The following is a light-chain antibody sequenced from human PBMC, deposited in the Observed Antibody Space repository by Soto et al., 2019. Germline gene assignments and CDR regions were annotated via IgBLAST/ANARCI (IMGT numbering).Light chain of an antibody. CDR1: QSISSW. Sequence: QLTHPPSSLPASVGDRVTITCRASQSISSWLAGYQQKPGKAAKRLIFAASSLQSGVPSRFSGSGSGTDFTLTVSSLQPEDFATYYCQQTYTTRITFGLGTRLEIK. CDR3: QQTYTTRIT. CDR2: AAS. J-gene: IGKJ5*01. V-gene: IGKV1-39*01.